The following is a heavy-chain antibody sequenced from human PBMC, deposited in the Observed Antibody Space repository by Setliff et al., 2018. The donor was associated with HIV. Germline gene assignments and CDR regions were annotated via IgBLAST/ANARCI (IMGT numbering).Heavy chain of an antibody. D-gene: IGHD1-7*01. CDR1: GGSISSGTYY. J-gene: IGHJ6*02. Sequence: SETLSLTCTVSGGSISSGTYYWSWIRQPAGKGLEWIGHIYTSGSTDYNPTFKSRVAISEDTSKNQVSLKVSSVTAADTAVYYCARERWNYDYYYYGMDVWGQGTTVTVSS. CDR3: ARERWNYDYYYYGMDV. CDR2: IYTSGST. V-gene: IGHV4-61*09.